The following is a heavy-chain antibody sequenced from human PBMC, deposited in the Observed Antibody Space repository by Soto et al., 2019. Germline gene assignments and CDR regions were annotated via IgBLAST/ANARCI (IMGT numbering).Heavy chain of an antibody. CDR3: ARDMVRGVIRFFDY. Sequence: SETLSLTCTVSGGSISSGGYYWSWIRQHPGKGLEWIGYIYYSGSTYYSPSLKSRVTISVDTSKNQFSLKLSSVTAADTAVYYCARDMVRGVIRFFDYWGQGTLVTVSS. D-gene: IGHD3-10*01. CDR2: IYYSGST. J-gene: IGHJ4*02. CDR1: GGSISSGGYY. V-gene: IGHV4-31*03.